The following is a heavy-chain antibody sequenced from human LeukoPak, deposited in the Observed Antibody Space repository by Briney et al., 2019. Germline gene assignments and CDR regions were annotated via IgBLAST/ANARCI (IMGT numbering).Heavy chain of an antibody. V-gene: IGHV4-34*01. CDR3: ARAVRDRGVILPWFDP. CDR1: GGSFSGYY. J-gene: IGHJ5*02. Sequence: PSETLPLTCAVYGGSFSGYYWSWIRQPPGKGLEWIGEINHSGRTNYNPSLKSRVTISVDTSKNQFSLKLSSVTAADTAVYYCARAVRDRGVILPWFDPWGQGTLVTVSS. D-gene: IGHD3-10*01. CDR2: INHSGRT.